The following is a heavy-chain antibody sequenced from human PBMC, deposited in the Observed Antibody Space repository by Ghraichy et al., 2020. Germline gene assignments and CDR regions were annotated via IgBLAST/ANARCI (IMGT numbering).Heavy chain of an antibody. CDR3: ARGSRVVRFFYYDGMDV. Sequence: GGSLRLSCAGSGFTFSSYSMNWVRKSPGKGLEWVSYITSSSRTTSYADSVKGRFTLSRDNAQTSVYLQMNSLRDEDTAVYYCARGSRVVRFFYYDGMDVWGQGTTVTVSS. CDR2: ITSSSRTT. V-gene: IGHV3-48*02. D-gene: IGHD4-23*01. J-gene: IGHJ6*02. CDR1: GFTFSSYS.